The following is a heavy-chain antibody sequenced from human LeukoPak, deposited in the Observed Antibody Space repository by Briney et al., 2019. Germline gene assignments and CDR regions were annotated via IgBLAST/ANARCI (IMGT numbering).Heavy chain of an antibody. J-gene: IGHJ4*02. D-gene: IGHD2-15*01. CDR2: IYPGDSDT. V-gene: IGHV5-51*01. CDR3: ARRYCSGDNCYSGFDY. Sequence: GESLKISCKGSGYSFTNYWIGWVRQMPGKGLEWMGIIYPGDSDTRYSPSFQGQVTISADKSINSAYLQWGSLKASDTAVFYCARRYCSGDNCYSGFDYWGQGTLVTVSS. CDR1: GYSFTNYW.